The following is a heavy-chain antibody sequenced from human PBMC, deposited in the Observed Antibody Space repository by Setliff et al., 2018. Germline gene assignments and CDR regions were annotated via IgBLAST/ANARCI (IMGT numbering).Heavy chain of an antibody. J-gene: IGHJ4*02. CDR2: IYYSGST. Sequence: TLSLTCTVSGGSISSGGYYWSWIRQHPGKGLEWIGYIYYSGSTYYNPSLKSRVTISVDTSKNQFSLKLSSVTAADTAVYYCARCSRGGNDLNYWGQGTLVTVSS. CDR1: GGSISSGGYY. D-gene: IGHD2-15*01. CDR3: ARCSRGGNDLNY. V-gene: IGHV4-31*03.